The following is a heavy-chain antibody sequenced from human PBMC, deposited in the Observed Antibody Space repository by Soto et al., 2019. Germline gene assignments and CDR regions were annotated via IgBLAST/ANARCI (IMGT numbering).Heavy chain of an antibody. D-gene: IGHD2-15*01. J-gene: IGHJ4*02. CDR3: AKDASAGYCSGGSCYGGEC. CDR2: ISGSGGST. V-gene: IGHV3-23*01. Sequence: GGSLRLSCAASGFTFSSYAMSWVRQAPGKGLEWVSAISGSGGSTYYADSVKGRFTISRDNSKNTLYLQMNSLRAEDTAVYYCAKDASAGYCSGGSCYGGECWGQGTLVTVSS. CDR1: GFTFSSYA.